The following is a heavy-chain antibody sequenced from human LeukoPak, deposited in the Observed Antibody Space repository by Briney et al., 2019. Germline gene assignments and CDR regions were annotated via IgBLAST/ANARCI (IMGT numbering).Heavy chain of an antibody. V-gene: IGHV3-7*01. J-gene: IGHJ4*02. CDR3: ARDRSKFGY. D-gene: IGHD3-16*01. CDR1: GFTFSNYW. Sequence: GGSLRLSCAASGFTFSNYWMTWVRQAPGKGLEWVANIEQDGSEKYYVDSVKGRFTISRDNAKNSLFLQMDSLRVEDTAVYYCARDRSKFGYWGQGIPATVSS. CDR2: IEQDGSEK.